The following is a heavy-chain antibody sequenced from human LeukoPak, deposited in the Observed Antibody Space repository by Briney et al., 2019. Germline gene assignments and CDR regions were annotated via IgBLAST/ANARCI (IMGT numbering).Heavy chain of an antibody. CDR2: IFHSGST. D-gene: IGHD3-3*01. Sequence: SETLSLTCTVSDFSIGSGYYWGWIRQPPGKGLEWIGNIFHSGSTYYNPSLKSRVTISVDTSKNQFSLKLSSVTAADTAVYYCARVGYYDFWSGYMGLDAFDIWGQGTMVTVSS. J-gene: IGHJ3*02. V-gene: IGHV4-38-2*02. CDR1: DFSIGSGYY. CDR3: ARVGYYDFWSGYMGLDAFDI.